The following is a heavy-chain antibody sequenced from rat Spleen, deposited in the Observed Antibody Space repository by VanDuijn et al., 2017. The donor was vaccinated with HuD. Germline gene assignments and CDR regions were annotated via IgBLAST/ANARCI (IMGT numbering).Heavy chain of an antibody. CDR2: ISTGGSNT. CDR3: STAGSGLDYYYAGGFDY. CDR1: VLNFSDYD. Sequence: EVQLVESGGGLVQPGRPLKISCVDSVLNFSDYDMAWVRQAPTRGLEWIASISTGGSNTYYRDSVKGRFTISRDDAKSTLNLQMDSLRSEDTATYYCSTAGSGLDYYYAGGFDYWGQGVMVTVSS. D-gene: IGHD1-6*01. V-gene: IGHV5-25*01. J-gene: IGHJ2*01.